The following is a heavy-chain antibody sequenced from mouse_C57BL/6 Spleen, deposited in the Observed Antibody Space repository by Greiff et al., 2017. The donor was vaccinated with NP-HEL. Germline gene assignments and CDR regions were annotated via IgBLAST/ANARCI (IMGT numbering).Heavy chain of an antibody. CDR3: ARAFLTPYFDY. CDR2: ISYDGSN. CDR1: GYSITSGYY. D-gene: IGHD1-3*01. Sequence: EVQLQQSGPGLVKPSQSLSLTCSVTGYSITSGYYWNWIRQFPGNKLEWMGYISYDGSNNYNPSLKNRISITRDTSKNQFFLKLNSVTTEDTATYYCARAFLTPYFDYWGQGTTLTVSS. J-gene: IGHJ2*01. V-gene: IGHV3-6*01.